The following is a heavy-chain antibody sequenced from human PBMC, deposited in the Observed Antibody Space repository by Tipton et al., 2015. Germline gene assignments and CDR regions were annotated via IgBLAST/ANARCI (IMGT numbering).Heavy chain of an antibody. D-gene: IGHD4-17*01. Sequence: SLRLSCAASGFTFSSYGIHWVRQAPGKGLEWVAVIWDDGGNKYYADSVKGRFTISRDNSKNTLYLQMNSLRAEDTAVYYCARDPTVTYYGMDVWGQGTTVTVSS. CDR1: GFTFSSYG. V-gene: IGHV3-33*01. CDR2: IWDDGGNK. CDR3: ARDPTVTYYGMDV. J-gene: IGHJ6*02.